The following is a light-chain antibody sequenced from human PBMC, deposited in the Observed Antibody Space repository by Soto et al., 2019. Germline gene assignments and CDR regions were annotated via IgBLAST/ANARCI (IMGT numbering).Light chain of an antibody. CDR2: KAS. Sequence: DTQMTQSPSTVSASVGDRVTITCRASQSISSWLAWYQQKPGKAPNLLIFKASTLESGVTSRFSGSGSGTEFTLTISSRQPDDFATYYCQQYNSYPWSFGQGTKVEIK. V-gene: IGKV1-5*03. CDR3: QQYNSYPWS. CDR1: QSISSW. J-gene: IGKJ1*01.